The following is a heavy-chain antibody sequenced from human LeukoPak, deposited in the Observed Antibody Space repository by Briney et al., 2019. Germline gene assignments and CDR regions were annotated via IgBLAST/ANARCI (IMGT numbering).Heavy chain of an antibody. Sequence: GGSLRLSCAASGFTFSSSAMTWVRQAPGKGLEWVSGISGSGGGTYYADSVKGRFTISRDNSKNTLYLQMNSLRAEDTAVYYCAKLSAYNYGHPDRYWGQGTLVTVSS. V-gene: IGHV3-23*01. CDR1: GFTFSSSA. D-gene: IGHD5-18*01. J-gene: IGHJ4*02. CDR2: ISGSGGGT. CDR3: AKLSAYNYGHPDRY.